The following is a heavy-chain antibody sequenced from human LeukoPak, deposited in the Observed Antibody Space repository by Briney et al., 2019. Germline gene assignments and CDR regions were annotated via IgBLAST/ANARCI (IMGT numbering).Heavy chain of an antibody. Sequence: PSETLSLTCTVSGGSISSSSYYWGWIRQPPGKGLEWIGSIYYSGSTYYSPSLRSRVTISVDTSKNQFSLKLSSVTAADTAVYYCARSGDSGYYYYYYMDVWGKGTTVTVSS. CDR3: ARSGDSGYYYYYYMDV. D-gene: IGHD6-25*01. V-gene: IGHV4-39*01. CDR1: GGSISSSSYY. CDR2: IYYSGST. J-gene: IGHJ6*03.